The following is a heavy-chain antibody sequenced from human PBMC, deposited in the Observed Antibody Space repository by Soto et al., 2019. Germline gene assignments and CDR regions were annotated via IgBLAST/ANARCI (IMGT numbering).Heavy chain of an antibody. CDR1: GASITSTTYF. J-gene: IGHJ4*02. V-gene: IGHV4-39*01. CDR2: IYYSGKT. Sequence: SETLSLTCSLSGASITSTTYFWAWIRQPPGKGLEWDGSIYYSGKTHYNPSLESRTTISVDRSRNQFSLQVSSVTAADTAVYYCAKNLPRTGRFDYRGQRTAVTVSS. CDR3: AKNLPRTGRFDY.